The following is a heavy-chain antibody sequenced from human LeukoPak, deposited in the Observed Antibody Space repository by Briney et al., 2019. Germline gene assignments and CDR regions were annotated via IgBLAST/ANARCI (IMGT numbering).Heavy chain of an antibody. CDR1: GGSVSSGGYY. J-gene: IGHJ5*02. D-gene: IGHD3-22*01. CDR3: ATYYDSSGYYNWFDP. V-gene: IGHV4-39*01. Sequence: SETLSLTCNVSGGSVSSGGYYWNWIRQPPGKGLEWIGHVSYSGSTYYNPSLKSRVTISVDTSKNQFSLKLSSVTAADTAVYYCATYYDSSGYYNWFDPWGQGTLVTVSS. CDR2: VSYSGST.